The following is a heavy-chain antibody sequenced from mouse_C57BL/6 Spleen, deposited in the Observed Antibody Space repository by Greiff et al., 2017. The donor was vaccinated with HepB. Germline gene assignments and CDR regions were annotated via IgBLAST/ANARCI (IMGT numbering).Heavy chain of an antibody. J-gene: IGHJ3*01. CDR3: ARVDDYDWFAY. V-gene: IGHV1-72*01. Sequence: QVQLKQPGAELVKPGASVKLSCKASGYTFTSYWMHWVKQRPGRGLEWIGRIDPNSGGTKYNEKFKSKATLTVDKPSSTAYMQLSSLTSEDSAVYYCARVDDYDWFAYWGQGTLVTVSA. D-gene: IGHD2-4*01. CDR1: GYTFTSYW. CDR2: IDPNSGGT.